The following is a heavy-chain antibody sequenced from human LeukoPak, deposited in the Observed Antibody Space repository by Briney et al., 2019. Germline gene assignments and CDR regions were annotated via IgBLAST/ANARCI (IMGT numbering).Heavy chain of an antibody. J-gene: IGHJ4*02. CDR3: ARLGVVPAAISIDY. CDR2: IYHSGST. Sequence: VKPSETLSLTCTVSGDSISSYYWRWLRQPPGTGLEWIGSIYHSGSTYYNPSLKSRVTISVDTSKNQFSLKLSSVTAADTAVYYCARLGVVPAAISIDYWGQGTLVTVSS. D-gene: IGHD2-2*02. CDR1: GDSISSYY. V-gene: IGHV4-38-2*02.